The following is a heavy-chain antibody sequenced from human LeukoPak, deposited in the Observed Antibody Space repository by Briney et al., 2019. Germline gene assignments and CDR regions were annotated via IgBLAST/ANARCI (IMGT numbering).Heavy chain of an antibody. J-gene: IGHJ4*02. V-gene: IGHV4-34*01. CDR2: INHSGST. CDR3: ARHRDGYHFDY. D-gene: IGHD5-24*01. Sequence: SETLSLTCAVYGGSFSGYYWSWIRQPPGKGLEWIGEINHSGSTNYNPSLKSRVTISVNTSKNQFSLSLSSVTAADTAVYYCARHRDGYHFDYWGQGTLVTVSS. CDR1: GGSFSGYY.